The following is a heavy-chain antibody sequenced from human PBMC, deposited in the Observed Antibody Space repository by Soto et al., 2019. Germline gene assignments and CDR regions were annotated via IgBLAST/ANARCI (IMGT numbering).Heavy chain of an antibody. J-gene: IGHJ3*02. V-gene: IGHV3-30*03. Sequence: GGSLRLSCAVSGFTFSSYGMHWVRQAPGKGLEWVAVISYDGSNKYYADSVKGRFTISRDNSKNTLYLQMNSLRAEDTAVYYCARGNWNYVAFDIWGQGTMVTVSS. D-gene: IGHD1-7*01. CDR1: GFTFSSYG. CDR2: ISYDGSNK. CDR3: ARGNWNYVAFDI.